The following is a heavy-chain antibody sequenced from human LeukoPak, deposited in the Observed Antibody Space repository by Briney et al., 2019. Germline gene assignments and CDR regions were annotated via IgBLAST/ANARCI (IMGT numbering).Heavy chain of an antibody. Sequence: GGSLRLSCAASGFTFSTYTTNWVRQAPGKGLEWVSYISTGGSTIYYADSVKGRFTVSRDNAKNSLYLQMNSLRAEDTAVYYCARNSYGSGTYNFDYWGPGTLVTVSS. CDR1: GFTFSTYT. V-gene: IGHV3-48*01. D-gene: IGHD3-10*01. CDR2: ISTGGSTI. J-gene: IGHJ4*02. CDR3: ARNSYGSGTYNFDY.